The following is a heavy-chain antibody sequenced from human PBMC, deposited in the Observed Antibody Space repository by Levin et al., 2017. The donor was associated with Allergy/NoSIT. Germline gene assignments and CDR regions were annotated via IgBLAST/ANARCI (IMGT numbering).Heavy chain of an antibody. CDR1: GFPFRTYG. CDR3: ARAAGAAGRGGMDV. V-gene: IGHV3-21*01. CDR2: ITSTRKYI. Sequence: LSLPCATSGFPFRTYGMAWVRQAPGKGLEWVASITSTRKYIHYADSVKGRFTISRDKANNSLSLQMNRLRGEDTAVYYCARAAGAAGRGGMDVWGQGTTVTVSS. D-gene: IGHD6-13*01. J-gene: IGHJ6*02.